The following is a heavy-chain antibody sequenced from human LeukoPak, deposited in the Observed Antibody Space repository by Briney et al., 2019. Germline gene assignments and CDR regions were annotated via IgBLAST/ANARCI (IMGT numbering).Heavy chain of an antibody. CDR2: INPNSGDT. Sequence: ASVKVSCKTSGYTFIDYYIHWVRQAPGQGLEWMRWINPNSGDTNYAQKFQGRVTMTRDTSVSTAYMEMFRLRSDDTAVYYCAKSYYYGSGSSDYWGQGTLVTVSS. V-gene: IGHV1-2*02. D-gene: IGHD3-10*01. J-gene: IGHJ4*02. CDR3: AKSYYYGSGSSDY. CDR1: GYTFIDYY.